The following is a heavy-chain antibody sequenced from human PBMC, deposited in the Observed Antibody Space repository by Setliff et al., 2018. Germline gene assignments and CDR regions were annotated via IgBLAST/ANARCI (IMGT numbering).Heavy chain of an antibody. D-gene: IGHD2-15*01. CDR1: GGSISSSSYY. CDR2: IYYSGST. J-gene: IGHJ4*02. V-gene: IGHV4-39*07. Sequence: SETLSLTCTVSGGSISSSSYYWGWIRQPPGKGLEWIGSIYYSGSTYYNPSLKSRVTISVDTSKNQFSLKLSSVTAADTAMYYCARVLGYCSGGSCYVPYWGQGTLVTVSS. CDR3: ARVLGYCSGGSCYVPY.